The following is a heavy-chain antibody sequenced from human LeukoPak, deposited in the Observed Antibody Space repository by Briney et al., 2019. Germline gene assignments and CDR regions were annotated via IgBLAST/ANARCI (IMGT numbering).Heavy chain of an antibody. CDR2: ISSSSSYI. J-gene: IGHJ4*02. D-gene: IGHD5-18*01. CDR3: ASNSYGAFDY. V-gene: IGHV3-21*01. Sequence: GSLRLSCAASGFTFSTYSMNWVRQAPGKGLEWVSSISSSSSYIYYADSVKGRFTISRDNAKNSLYLQMNNLRAEDTAVYYCASNSYGAFDYWGQGTLVTVSS. CDR1: GFTFSTYS.